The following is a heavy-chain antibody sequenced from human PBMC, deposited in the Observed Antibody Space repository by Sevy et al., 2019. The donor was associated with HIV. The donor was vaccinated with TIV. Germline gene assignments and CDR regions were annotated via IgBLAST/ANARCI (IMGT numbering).Heavy chain of an antibody. J-gene: IGHJ6*02. V-gene: IGHV5-51*01. Sequence: GESLKISCKGSGYSFTSYWIGWVRQIPGKGLEWMGIIYPGDSDTRYSPSFQGQVTISADKSISTAYLQWSSLKASDTAMYYCASSYSSSSPQYYYYGMDVWGQGTTVTVSS. CDR3: ASSYSSSSPQYYYYGMDV. CDR1: GYSFTSYW. D-gene: IGHD6-6*01. CDR2: IYPGDSDT.